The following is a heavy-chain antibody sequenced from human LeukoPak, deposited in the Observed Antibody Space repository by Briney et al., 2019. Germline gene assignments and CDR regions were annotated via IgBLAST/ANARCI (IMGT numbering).Heavy chain of an antibody. D-gene: IGHD4-17*01. V-gene: IGHV1-69*05. CDR1: GGTFSSYA. J-gene: IGHJ6*03. CDR3: ARDPARGDYNNYYYYYYMDV. CDR2: IIPIFGTA. Sequence: ASVKVSCKASGGTFSSYAISWVRQAPGQGLEWMGRIIPIFGTANYAQKFQGRVTITTDESTSTAYMELSSLRSEDTAVYYCARDPARGDYNNYYYYYYMDVWGKGTTVTVSS.